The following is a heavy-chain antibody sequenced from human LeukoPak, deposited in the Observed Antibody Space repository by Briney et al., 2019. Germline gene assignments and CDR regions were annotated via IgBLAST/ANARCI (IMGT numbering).Heavy chain of an antibody. J-gene: IGHJ4*02. V-gene: IGHV1-2*02. CDR2: INPNSGGT. Sequence: GASVKVSCKASGYTFTGYYMHWVRQAPGQGLEWMGWINPNSGGTNYAQKFQGRVTMTRDTSISTAYMELSRLRSDDTAVYYCARAKVYSGYPWLHYWGQGTLVTVSS. CDR3: ARAKVYSGYPWLHY. D-gene: IGHD5-12*01. CDR1: GYTFTGYY.